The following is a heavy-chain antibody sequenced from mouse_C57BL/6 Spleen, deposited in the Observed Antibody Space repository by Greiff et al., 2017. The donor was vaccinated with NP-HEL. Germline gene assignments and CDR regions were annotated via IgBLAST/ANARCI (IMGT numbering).Heavy chain of an antibody. CDR1: GYAFSSSW. CDR3: ARLYYGSSYEYFDY. D-gene: IGHD1-1*01. J-gene: IGHJ2*01. Sequence: QVQLQQSGPELVKPGASVKISCKASGYAFSSSWMNWVKQRPGKGLEWIGRIYPGDGDTNYNGKFKGKATLTADKSSSTAYMQLSSLTSEDSAVYFCARLYYGSSYEYFDYWGQGTTLTVSS. CDR2: IYPGDGDT. V-gene: IGHV1-82*01.